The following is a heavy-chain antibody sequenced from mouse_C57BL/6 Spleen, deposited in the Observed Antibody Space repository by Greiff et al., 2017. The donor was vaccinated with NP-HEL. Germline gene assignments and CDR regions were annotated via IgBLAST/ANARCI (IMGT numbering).Heavy chain of an antibody. J-gene: IGHJ2*01. Sequence: VQRVESGAELARPGASVKMSCKASGYTFTSYTMHWVKQRPGQGLEWIGYINPSSGYTKYNQKFKDKATLTADKSSSTAYMQLSSLTSEDSAVYYCARCPAYYSNWDFDYWGQGTTLTVSS. CDR1: GYTFTSYT. CDR2: INPSSGYT. V-gene: IGHV1-4*01. D-gene: IGHD2-5*01. CDR3: ARCPAYYSNWDFDY.